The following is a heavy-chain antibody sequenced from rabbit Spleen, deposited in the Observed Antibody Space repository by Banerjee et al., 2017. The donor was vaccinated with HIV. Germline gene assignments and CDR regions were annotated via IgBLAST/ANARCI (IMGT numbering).Heavy chain of an antibody. V-gene: IGHV1S40*01. D-gene: IGHD8-1*01. CDR1: GFSFSSNYW. J-gene: IGHJ4*01. Sequence: QSLEESGGDLVKPGASLTLTCTASGFSFSSNYWICWVRQAPGKGLEWIACIDAGSSGNTYYASWAKGRFTISKTSSTTVTLQMTSLTAADTATYFCATTNGGNNYYGLWGQGTLFTVS. CDR2: IDAGSSGNT. CDR3: ATTNGGNNYYGL.